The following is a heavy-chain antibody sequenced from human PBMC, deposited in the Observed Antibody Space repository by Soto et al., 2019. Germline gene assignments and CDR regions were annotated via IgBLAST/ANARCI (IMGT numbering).Heavy chain of an antibody. D-gene: IGHD2-2*02. CDR1: GYTFTSYA. Sequence: ASVKVSCKASGYTFTSYAMHWVRQAPGQRLEWMGWINAGNGNTKYSQKFQGRVTITRDTSASTAYMELSSLRSEDTAVYYCARSLQIVPAAIDYWGQGTLVTVSS. CDR2: INAGNGNT. J-gene: IGHJ4*02. V-gene: IGHV1-3*01. CDR3: ARSLQIVPAAIDY.